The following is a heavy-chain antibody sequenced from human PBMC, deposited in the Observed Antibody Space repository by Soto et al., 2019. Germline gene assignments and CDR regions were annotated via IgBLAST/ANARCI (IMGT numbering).Heavy chain of an antibody. CDR3: ARDYMARGRGSNWFDP. D-gene: IGHD3-10*01. Sequence: LRLSCAASGFIFSSYWMHWVRQAPGKGLVWVSRIKSDGSSTTYADSVRGRFTISRDNARNTLYLQMNSLRAEDTAVYYCARDYMARGRGSNWFDPWGQGTLVTVSS. CDR1: GFIFSSYW. V-gene: IGHV3-74*01. CDR2: IKSDGSST. J-gene: IGHJ5*02.